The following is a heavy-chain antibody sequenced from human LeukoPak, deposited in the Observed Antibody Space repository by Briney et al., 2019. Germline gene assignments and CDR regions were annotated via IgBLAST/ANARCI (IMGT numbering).Heavy chain of an antibody. Sequence: ASVKVSCKASVYTFTSYDINWVRQATGQGLEWMGWMNPNSGNTGYAQKFQGRVTMTRNTSISTAYMELSSLRSEDTAVYYCARWTVWIQLWLRRGSGAFDIWGQGTMVTVSS. CDR3: ARWTVWIQLWLRRGSGAFDI. J-gene: IGHJ3*02. D-gene: IGHD5-18*01. CDR2: MNPNSGNT. CDR1: VYTFTSYD. V-gene: IGHV1-8*01.